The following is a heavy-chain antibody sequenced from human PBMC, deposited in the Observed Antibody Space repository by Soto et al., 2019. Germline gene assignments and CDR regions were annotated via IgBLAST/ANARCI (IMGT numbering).Heavy chain of an antibody. D-gene: IGHD2-2*01. J-gene: IGHJ4*02. CDR2: IIPILGIA. V-gene: IGHV1-69*02. CDR1: GGTFSSYT. Sequence: VASVKVSCQASGGTFSSYTISWVRQAPGQGLEWMGRIIPILGIANYAQKFQGRVTITADKSTSTAYMELSSLRSEDTAVYYCARVNCSSTSCLPYYFDYWGQGTLVTVSS. CDR3: ARVNCSSTSCLPYYFDY.